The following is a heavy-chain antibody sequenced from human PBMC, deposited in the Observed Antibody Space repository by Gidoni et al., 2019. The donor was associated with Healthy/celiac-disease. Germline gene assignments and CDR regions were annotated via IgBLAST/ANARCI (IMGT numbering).Heavy chain of an antibody. CDR3: ASPTYYYYDSSGEAFDI. CDR2: ISYDGSNK. Sequence: QVQLVESGGGVVQPGRSLRLSCAASVFTFSSYAMHWVRQAPGKGLEGVAVISYDGSNKYYADSVKGRFTISRDNSKNTLYLQMNSLRAEDTAVYYCASPTYYYYDSSGEAFDIWGQGTMVTVSS. D-gene: IGHD3-22*01. J-gene: IGHJ3*02. CDR1: VFTFSSYA. V-gene: IGHV3-30*01.